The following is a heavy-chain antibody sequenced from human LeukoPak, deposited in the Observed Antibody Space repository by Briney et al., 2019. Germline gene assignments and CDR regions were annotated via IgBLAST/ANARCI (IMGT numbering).Heavy chain of an antibody. D-gene: IGHD6-19*01. CDR1: GGSISSSSYY. CDR2: IYYSGST. Sequence: PSETLSLTCTVSGGSISSSSYYWGWIRQPPGKGLEWIGSIYYSGSTYYNPSLKSRVTISVDTSKNQFSLKLSSVTAADTAVYYCARRGAEQWLAEGIDYWGQGTLVTVSS. CDR3: ARRGAEQWLAEGIDY. J-gene: IGHJ4*02. V-gene: IGHV4-39*01.